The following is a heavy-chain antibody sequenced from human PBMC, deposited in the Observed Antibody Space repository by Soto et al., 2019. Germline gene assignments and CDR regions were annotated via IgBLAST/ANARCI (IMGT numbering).Heavy chain of an antibody. CDR3: AKGGSAALIAPSGRDNWFDP. Sequence: GGSLRLSCAAPGFTFSSYAMVWIRQVPGRGLEWVSGLWGSSGGIHYADSVKGRFTISRDNAENSLYLQMNSLRPEDTAVYYCAKGGSAALIAPSGRDNWFDPWGQGTQVTVSS. CDR1: GFTFSSYA. J-gene: IGHJ5*02. D-gene: IGHD6-13*01. CDR2: LWGSSGGI. V-gene: IGHV3-23*01.